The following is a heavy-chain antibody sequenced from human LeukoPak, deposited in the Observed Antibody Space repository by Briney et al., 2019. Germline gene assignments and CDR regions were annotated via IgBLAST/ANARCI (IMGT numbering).Heavy chain of an antibody. V-gene: IGHV3-48*04. CDR3: ARRRDSGSLQHFDY. Sequence: GGSLRLSCAASGFTFSSYGMHWVRQAPGKGLEWVSYISSSGSTIYYADSVKGRLTISRDNAKNSLYLQMNSLRAEDTAVYYCARRRDSGSLQHFDYWGQGTLVTVSS. CDR2: ISSSGSTI. J-gene: IGHJ4*02. CDR1: GFTFSSYG. D-gene: IGHD1-26*01.